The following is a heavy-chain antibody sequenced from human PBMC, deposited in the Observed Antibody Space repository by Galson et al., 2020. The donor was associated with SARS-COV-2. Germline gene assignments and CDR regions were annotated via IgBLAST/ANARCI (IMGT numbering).Heavy chain of an antibody. CDR3: VKEHFSGRTFFDMDV. CDR2: MRASGGTT. J-gene: IGHJ6*02. D-gene: IGHD1-1*01. Sequence: QAGGSLRLSCVGSGFTFGSYTMNWVRQAPGKGLEWVSGMRASGGTTYYVDSVKGRFTISRDNSKNTLFLEMNSLRAEDTAVYYCVKEHFSGRTFFDMDVGGQGTTVTVSS. CDR1: GFTFGSYT. V-gene: IGHV3-23*01.